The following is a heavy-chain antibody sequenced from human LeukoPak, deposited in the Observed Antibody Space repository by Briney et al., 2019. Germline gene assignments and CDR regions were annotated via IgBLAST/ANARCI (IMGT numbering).Heavy chain of an antibody. CDR1: GYTFTTYG. CDR2: ITTHNGNT. V-gene: IGHV1-18*01. CDR3: VRAVYCSSTSCYNSYMDV. Sequence: ASVKVSCKASGYTFTTYGISWVRQAPGQGLEWMGWITTHNGNTYYAQKLQGRVTMTTDTSTTTAYMELRSLRSDDTAIYYCVRAVYCSSTSCYNSYMDVWGKGTTVTVSS. D-gene: IGHD2-2*02. J-gene: IGHJ6*03.